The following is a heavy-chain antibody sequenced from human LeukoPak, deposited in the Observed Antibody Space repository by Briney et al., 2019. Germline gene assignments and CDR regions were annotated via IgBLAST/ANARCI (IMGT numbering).Heavy chain of an antibody. CDR2: IWPSGST. CDR1: AGSISSVPYF. J-gene: IGHJ5*02. D-gene: IGHD3-10*01. CDR3: ARERSYKYGSGSLSWFDP. V-gene: IGHV4-30-2*06. Sequence: PSETLSLTCSVSAGSISSVPYFWSWIRQSPGQGREWIGYIWPSGSTNYNPSLKSRVTISVDKSKNQFSLKLSSVTPADTAVSYCARERSYKYGSGSLSWFDPWGQGTLVTVSS.